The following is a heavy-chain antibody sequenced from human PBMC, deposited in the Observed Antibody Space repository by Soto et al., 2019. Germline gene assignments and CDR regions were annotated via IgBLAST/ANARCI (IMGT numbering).Heavy chain of an antibody. CDR3: AGHVSVSGYEYYFDQ. CDR1: GGSISSSSYY. J-gene: IGHJ4*02. D-gene: IGHD5-12*01. Sequence: SETLSLTSTVSGGSISSSSYYWDWIRQPPGKGLEWIANIDYSGSTYYNPSLKSRVAISVDTSQNQFSVKLTSVTAADTAVYYCAGHVSVSGYEYYFDQWGEGTLVTV. CDR2: IDYSGST. V-gene: IGHV4-39*01.